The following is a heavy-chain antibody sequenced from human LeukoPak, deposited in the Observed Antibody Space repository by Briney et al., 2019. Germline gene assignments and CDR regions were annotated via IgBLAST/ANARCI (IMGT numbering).Heavy chain of an antibody. J-gene: IGHJ4*02. D-gene: IGHD2-15*01. Sequence: GGSLRLSCAASGFTFSDYYMSWIRQAPGKGPEWVSYISSSGSTIYYADSVKGRFTISRDNAKNSLYLQMNSLRAEDTAVYYCASRKEVVVAEFDYWGQGTLVTVSS. CDR3: ASRKEVVVAEFDY. CDR2: ISSSGSTI. CDR1: GFTFSDYY. V-gene: IGHV3-11*01.